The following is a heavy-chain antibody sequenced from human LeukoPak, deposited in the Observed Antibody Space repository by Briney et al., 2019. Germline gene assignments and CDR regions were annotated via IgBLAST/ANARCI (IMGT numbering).Heavy chain of an antibody. J-gene: IGHJ4*02. D-gene: IGHD3-3*01. CDR3: AKDTNYDFWSGYYNDY. CDR2: ISYDGSDK. V-gene: IGHV3-30*18. Sequence: GGSLRLSCAASGFIFSSYAMNWVRQAPGKGLEWVAVISYDGSDKYYADSVKGRFTISRDNSKNTLFLQMNSLRAEDTAVYYCAKDTNYDFWSGYYNDYWGQGTLVTVSS. CDR1: GFIFSSYA.